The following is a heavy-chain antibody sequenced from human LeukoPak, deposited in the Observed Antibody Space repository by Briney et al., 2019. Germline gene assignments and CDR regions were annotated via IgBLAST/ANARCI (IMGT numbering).Heavy chain of an antibody. D-gene: IGHD2-15*01. J-gene: IGHJ6*03. Sequence: NPSETLSLTCTVSGGSISSYYWSWIPQPPGKGLEWIGRIYTSGSTNYTPSLKSRVTMSVDTSKNQVSLKLSSVTAADTAVYYCAREVLGYCSACERHYYCYMDVWGKGTTVTVSS. CDR3: AREVLGYCSACERHYYCYMDV. V-gene: IGHV4-4*07. CDR2: IYTSGST. CDR1: GGSISSYY.